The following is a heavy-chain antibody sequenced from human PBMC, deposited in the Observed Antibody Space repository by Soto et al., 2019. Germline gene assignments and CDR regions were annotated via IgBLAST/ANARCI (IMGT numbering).Heavy chain of an antibody. J-gene: IGHJ3*01. V-gene: IGHV4-59*01. CDR1: GGSISSYQ. Sequence: PSETLSLTCTVSGGSISSYQWSWIRQPPGQGPDWIGNIYYSGSTNENPSLKSRVTISRDTSKNQISLKLRSVTAADTAVYYCARKFYYGSGSYSMDAFDVWGQGTMVTVSS. CDR3: ARKFYYGSGSYSMDAFDV. CDR2: IYYSGST. D-gene: IGHD3-10*01.